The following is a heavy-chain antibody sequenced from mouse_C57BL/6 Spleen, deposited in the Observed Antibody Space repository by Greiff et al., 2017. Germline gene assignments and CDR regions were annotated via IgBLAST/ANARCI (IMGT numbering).Heavy chain of an antibody. Sequence: EVMLVESGGGLVQPKGSLKLSCAASGFTFNTYAMHWVRQAPGKGLEWVARIRRKSSNYATYYADSVKDRFTISRDDSQSMLYLQMNNLKTEDTAVSYCVRGSSCCAMDYWGQGTSVTVSS. CDR2: IRRKSSNYAT. V-gene: IGHV10-3*01. J-gene: IGHJ4*01. D-gene: IGHD1-3*01. CDR3: VRGSSCCAMDY. CDR1: GFTFNTYA.